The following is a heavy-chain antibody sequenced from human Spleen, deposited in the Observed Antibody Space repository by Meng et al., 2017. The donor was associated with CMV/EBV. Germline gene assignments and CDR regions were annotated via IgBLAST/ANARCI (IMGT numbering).Heavy chain of an antibody. J-gene: IGHJ4*02. Sequence: QVQLQQGGAGLLKPSETLSLPCAVYGGSFSGYYWSWIRQPPGKGLEWIGEINHSGSTNYNPSLKSRVTISVDTSKNQFSLKLSSVTAADTAVYYCARGRVGRARYYFDYWGQGTLVTVSS. CDR2: INHSGST. V-gene: IGHV4-34*01. CDR1: GGSFSGYY. D-gene: IGHD3-10*01. CDR3: ARGRVGRARYYFDY.